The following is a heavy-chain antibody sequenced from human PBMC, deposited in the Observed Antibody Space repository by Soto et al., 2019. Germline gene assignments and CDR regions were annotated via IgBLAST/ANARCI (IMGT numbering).Heavy chain of an antibody. Sequence: QVQLVQSGAAVKKPGASVKVSCKASRYTFTAYYLHWVRQAPGPGLEWLGWIDPNSGDTKYAQNYEGWVTMTRDTSINTAYLDLSRLKNDDTAVYYCAKPSYYDFWSGYSFDYWGQGTLVSVPS. J-gene: IGHJ4*02. D-gene: IGHD3-3*01. CDR3: AKPSYYDFWSGYSFDY. CDR1: RYTFTAYY. V-gene: IGHV1-2*04. CDR2: IDPNSGDT.